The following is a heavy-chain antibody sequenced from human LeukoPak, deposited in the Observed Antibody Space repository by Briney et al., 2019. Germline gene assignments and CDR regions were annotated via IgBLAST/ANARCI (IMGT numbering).Heavy chain of an antibody. J-gene: IGHJ4*02. Sequence: GGSLRLSCAGSGFTFSSYWMSWVRQAPGKGLEWVASINQDGSDKYYVDSVKGRFTISRDDAKNSLFLQMSSLRAEDTAVYYCARSTRGFDYWGQGALVTVSS. CDR2: INQDGSDK. CDR1: GFTFSSYW. D-gene: IGHD2-8*02. CDR3: ARSTRGFDY. V-gene: IGHV3-7*01.